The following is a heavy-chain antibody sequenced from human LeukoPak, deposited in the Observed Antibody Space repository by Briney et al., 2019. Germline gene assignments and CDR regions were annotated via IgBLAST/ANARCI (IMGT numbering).Heavy chain of an antibody. V-gene: IGHV3-48*01. CDR2: ISGTSDTI. Sequence: GGSLRLSCAASGFTFSRFGMNWVRQAPGKGLEWISSISGTSDTIYYADSVKGRFTISRDNAKNSLFLQMNSLRAEDTAVYYCASPSGLDYWGQGIPVTVSS. J-gene: IGHJ4*02. CDR3: ASPSGLDY. CDR1: GFTFSRFG. D-gene: IGHD3-10*01.